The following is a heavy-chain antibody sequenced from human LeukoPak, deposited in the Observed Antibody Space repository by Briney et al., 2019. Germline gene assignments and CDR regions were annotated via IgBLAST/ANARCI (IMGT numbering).Heavy chain of an antibody. Sequence: GGSLRLSCAASGFTFSSYSMNWVRQAPGKGLEWVSSISISSSYIYYADSVKGRFTISRDNAKNSLYLQMDSLRAEDTAVYYCARKWLYYYDSSGYYYGSEYFQHWGQGTLVTVSS. CDR2: ISISSSYI. V-gene: IGHV3-21*01. J-gene: IGHJ1*01. CDR1: GFTFSSYS. CDR3: ARKWLYYYDSSGYYYGSEYFQH. D-gene: IGHD3-22*01.